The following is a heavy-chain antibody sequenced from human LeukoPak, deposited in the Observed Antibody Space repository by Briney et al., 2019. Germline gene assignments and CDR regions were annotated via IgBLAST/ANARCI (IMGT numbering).Heavy chain of an antibody. J-gene: IGHJ4*02. CDR2: ISFDGSNK. CDR3: ARGISSSWDYFDY. CDR1: GFIFSSYA. V-gene: IGHV3-30*14. Sequence: PGRSLRLSCAASGFIFSSYAVHWVRQAPGKGLEWVAFISFDGSNKYYADSVKGRFTISRDNSKNTLYLQMNSLRAEDTAVYYCARGISSSWDYFDYWGQGTLVSVSS. D-gene: IGHD6-13*01.